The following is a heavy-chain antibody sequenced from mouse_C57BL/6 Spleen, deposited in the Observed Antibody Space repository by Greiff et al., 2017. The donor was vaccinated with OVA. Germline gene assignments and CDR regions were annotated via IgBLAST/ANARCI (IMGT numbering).Heavy chain of an antibody. V-gene: IGHV1-15*01. CDR1: GYTFTDYE. Sequence: QVQLKQSGAELVRPGASVTLSCKASGYTFTDYEMHWVKQTPVHGLEWIGAIDPETGGTAYNQKFKGKAILTADKSSSTAYMELRSLTSEDSAVYYCTRGPLATKAYYYAMDYWGQGTSVTVSS. CDR3: TRGPLATKAYYYAMDY. J-gene: IGHJ4*01. CDR2: IDPETGGT.